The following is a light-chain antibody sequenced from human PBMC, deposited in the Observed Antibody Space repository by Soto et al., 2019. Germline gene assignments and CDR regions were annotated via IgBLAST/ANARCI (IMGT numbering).Light chain of an antibody. CDR1: QSFSGSY. J-gene: IGKJ2*01. Sequence: EIVLTQSPGTLSLSPGERATLSCRASQSFSGSYLAWYQQKPGQAPRLLIYGASSRATGIPDRFSGSGSGTDFTLTISRLEPDDFAVYYCQQYGNSPYTFGQGTKLEIK. CDR3: QQYGNSPYT. CDR2: GAS. V-gene: IGKV3-20*01.